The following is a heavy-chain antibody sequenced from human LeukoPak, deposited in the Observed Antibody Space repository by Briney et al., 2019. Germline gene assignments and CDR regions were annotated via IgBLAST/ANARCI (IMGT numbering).Heavy chain of an antibody. Sequence: AGGSLRLSCAASGFTFSSYDMHWVRQATGEGLEWVSAIGTAGDTYYPGSVKGRFTISRENAKNSLYLQMNSLRAGDTAVYYCARVGITGTFDYWGQGTLVTVSS. V-gene: IGHV3-13*01. D-gene: IGHD1-7*01. CDR1: GFTFSSYD. CDR2: IGTAGDT. J-gene: IGHJ4*02. CDR3: ARVGITGTFDY.